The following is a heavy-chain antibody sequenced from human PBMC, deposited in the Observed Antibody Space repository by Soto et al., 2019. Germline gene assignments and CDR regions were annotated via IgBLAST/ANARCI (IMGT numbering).Heavy chain of an antibody. D-gene: IGHD5-12*01. V-gene: IGHV2-5*01. CDR1: GFSFTTAGVA. Sequence: QITLQESGPTLVKPTQTLTLTCTFSGFSFTTAGVAVGWIRQTPGGALAGLTLIYYNDDRRFSPSLKTRLTITGDTSKNQVVLSLTNVDPGDTATYFCAHSDGGYEIIYFDFWGQGIPVTVSS. CDR2: IYYNDDR. J-gene: IGHJ4*02. CDR3: AHSDGGYEIIYFDF.